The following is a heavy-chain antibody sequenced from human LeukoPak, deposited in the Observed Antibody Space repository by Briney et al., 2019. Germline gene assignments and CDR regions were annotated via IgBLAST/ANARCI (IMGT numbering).Heavy chain of an antibody. D-gene: IGHD3-22*01. V-gene: IGHV3-7*01. CDR3: ARDDRYDSSGIIDY. J-gene: IGHJ4*02. Sequence: GGSLRLSCAASGFTFSSYWMSWVRQAPGKGLEWVANIKQDGSEKYYVDSVKGRFTISRDNAKNSLYLQMNSLRAEDTAVYYCARDDRYDSSGIIDYWGQGTLVTVSS. CDR1: GFTFSSYW. CDR2: IKQDGSEK.